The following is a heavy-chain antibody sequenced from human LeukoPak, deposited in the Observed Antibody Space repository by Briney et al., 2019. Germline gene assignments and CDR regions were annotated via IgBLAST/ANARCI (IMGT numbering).Heavy chain of an antibody. CDR1: GFTFSTHW. CDR2: INEDGNEK. J-gene: IGHJ3*02. CDR3: TRGVYALDI. V-gene: IGHV3-7*04. Sequence: GGSLRLSCAASGFTFSTHWMTWVRQAPGKGLEWVAFINEDGNEKYYVDSVQGRFIIFRDNAETSVYLQMNSLRADDTAVYYCTRGVYALDIWGLGTMVTVSS.